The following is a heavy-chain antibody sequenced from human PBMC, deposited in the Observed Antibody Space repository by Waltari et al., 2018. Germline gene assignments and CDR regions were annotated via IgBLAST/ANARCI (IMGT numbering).Heavy chain of an antibody. J-gene: IGHJ4*02. Sequence: QVQLVQSGAEVKKPGASVRVSCKASGYSFTNKHLHWVRQAPGQGPEWVGMINFREGITIYAQKVQGRVTVTGDTSTGTVFMELSSLKSDDTAVYYCARDNSGWSFDFWGQGTLVSVSS. CDR2: INFREGIT. V-gene: IGHV1-46*01. CDR3: ARDNSGWSFDF. CDR1: GYSFTNKH. D-gene: IGHD6-19*01.